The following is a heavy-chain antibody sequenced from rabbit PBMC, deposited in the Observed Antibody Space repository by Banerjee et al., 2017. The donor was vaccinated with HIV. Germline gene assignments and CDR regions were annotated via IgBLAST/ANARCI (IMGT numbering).Heavy chain of an antibody. CDR1: GFSFSSSYY. J-gene: IGHJ4*01. V-gene: IGHV1S40*01. D-gene: IGHD4-1*01. CDR3: ARDLSPSGWSDFAL. Sequence: QSLEESGGDLVKPGASLTLTCTASGFSFSSSYYMCWVRQAPGKGLELIACINSGDSGSPYYASCAKGRFSISRSTSLNTVTLQMTSLTAADTATYFCARDLSPSGWSDFALWGPGTLVTVS. CDR2: INSGDSGSP.